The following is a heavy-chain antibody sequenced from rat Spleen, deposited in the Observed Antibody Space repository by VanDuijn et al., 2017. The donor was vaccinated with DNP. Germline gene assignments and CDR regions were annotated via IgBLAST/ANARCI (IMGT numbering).Heavy chain of an antibody. D-gene: IGHD5-1*01. Sequence: QVQLQQSGAELAKPGSSVKISCKASGYTFTSYYISWIKQTTGQGLDYIGYIDAGSGSTNYNEKFRGKVTLTVDKSSSTAFLQLSSLTPDDSAVYYCASSNWGYYWYFDFWGPGTMVTVSS. V-gene: IGHV1-43*01. CDR3: ASSNWGYYWYFDF. J-gene: IGHJ1*01. CDR1: GYTFTSYY. CDR2: IDAGSGST.